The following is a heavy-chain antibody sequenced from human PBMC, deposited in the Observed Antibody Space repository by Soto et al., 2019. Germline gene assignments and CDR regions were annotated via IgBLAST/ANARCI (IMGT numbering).Heavy chain of an antibody. J-gene: IGHJ4*02. D-gene: IGHD3-10*01. CDR1: GFSLNTSRVG. V-gene: IGHV2-5*02. Sequence: SGPTLVNPTQTLTLTCTFSGFSLNTSRVGVGWIRQPPGKALEWLALIYWDDDKRYSPSLKSRLTIAKDPSKNQVVLTMTNMDPVDTATYYCAHRKVFSGSRCFDYWGQGAPVTVSS. CDR2: IYWDDDK. CDR3: AHRKVFSGSRCFDY.